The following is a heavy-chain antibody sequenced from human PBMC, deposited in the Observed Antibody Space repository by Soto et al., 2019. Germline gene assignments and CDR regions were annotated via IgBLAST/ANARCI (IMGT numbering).Heavy chain of an antibody. J-gene: IGHJ6*02. V-gene: IGHV4-31*03. CDR3: ARALGGVVPPPYYYYGMDV. D-gene: IGHD3-3*01. CDR2: IYYSGST. Sequence: SETLSLTCTVSGGSISSGGYYWSWIRQHPGKGLEWIGYIYYSGSTYYNPSLKSRVTISVDTSKNQFSLKLSSVTAADTAVYYWARALGGVVPPPYYYYGMDVGGQGTRVTVS. CDR1: GGSISSGGYY.